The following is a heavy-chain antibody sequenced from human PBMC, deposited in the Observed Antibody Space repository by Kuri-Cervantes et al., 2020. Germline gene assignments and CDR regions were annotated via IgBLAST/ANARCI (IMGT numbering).Heavy chain of an antibody. D-gene: IGHD4-17*01. J-gene: IGHJ4*02. Sequence: GGSMRPSCAASGFTFSSYAIHWVRQAQGKGLEWVAVISYDGSNKYYADSVKGRVTISRDSSNNTLYLQMNSLRAEDTAVYYCARGVGDYSAGAGYWGQGTLVTVSS. V-gene: IGHV3-30-3*01. CDR2: ISYDGSNK. CDR1: GFTFSSYA. CDR3: ARGVGDYSAGAGY.